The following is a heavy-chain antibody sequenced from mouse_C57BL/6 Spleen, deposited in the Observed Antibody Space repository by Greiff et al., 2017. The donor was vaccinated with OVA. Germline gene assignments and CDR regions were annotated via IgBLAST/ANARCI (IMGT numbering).Heavy chain of an antibody. CDR3: SSYDGYSYYCDY. Sequence: EVQLQQSGPELVKPGASVKISCKASGYTFTDYYMNWVKQSHGKSLEWIGDINTNNGGTSYNQKFKGKATLTVEKSSSKAYMELRSLTSEDSAVYYCSSYDGYSYYCDYWGQGTTLTVSS. V-gene: IGHV1-26*01. CDR1: GYTFTDYY. CDR2: INTNNGGT. D-gene: IGHD2-3*01. J-gene: IGHJ2*01.